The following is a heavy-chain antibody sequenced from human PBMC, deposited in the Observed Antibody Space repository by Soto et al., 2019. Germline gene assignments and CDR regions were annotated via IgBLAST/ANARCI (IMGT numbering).Heavy chain of an antibody. CDR1: LFTVSSNY. J-gene: IGHJ6*03. V-gene: IGHV3-66*01. D-gene: IGHD3-10*01. CDR3: ARGGETGSYYYYMEV. CDR2: IYSGGST. Sequence: SLRLSCSSSLFTVSSNYRSWVRQSPGKGLEWVSVIYSGGSTYYADSVKGRFTISRDNSKNTLYLQMNSLRAEDTAVYYCARGGETGSYYYYMEVWGKGTTVTVSS.